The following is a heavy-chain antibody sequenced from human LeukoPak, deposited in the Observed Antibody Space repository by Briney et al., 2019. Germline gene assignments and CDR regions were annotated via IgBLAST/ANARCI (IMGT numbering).Heavy chain of an antibody. D-gene: IGHD3-3*01. CDR1: GYTFTSYD. J-gene: IGHJ5*02. CDR3: ARGVTFRGYYDFWSGYYPFDP. Sequence: GASVKVSCKASGYTFTSYDINWVRQATGQGLERMGWMNPNSGNTGYAQKFQGRVTMTRNTSISTAYMELSSLRSEDTAVYYCARGVTFRGYYDFWSGYYPFDPWGQGTLVTVSS. CDR2: MNPNSGNT. V-gene: IGHV1-8*01.